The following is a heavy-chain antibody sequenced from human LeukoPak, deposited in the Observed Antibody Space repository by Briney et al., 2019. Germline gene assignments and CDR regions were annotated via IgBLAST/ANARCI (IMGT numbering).Heavy chain of an antibody. CDR2: IKTKPEGGTT. D-gene: IGHD4-23*01. CDR1: GFTFSKAW. J-gene: IGHJ4*02. CDR3: TSSGSRWDYFDY. V-gene: IGHV3-15*05. Sequence: GGSLRLSCAASGFTFSKAWMIWVRQAPGKGLEWVARIKTKPEGGTTDYAAPVKGRFTISRDDSKNTLHLQMNSLKTEDTAIYYCTSSGSRWDYFDYWGQGTLATVSS.